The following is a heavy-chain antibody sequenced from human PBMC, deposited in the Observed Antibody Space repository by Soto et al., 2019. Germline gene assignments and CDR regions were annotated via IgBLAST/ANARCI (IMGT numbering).Heavy chain of an antibody. D-gene: IGHD4-17*01. CDR3: AKDLATVTSRVRYHYYAMDV. CDR2: ISHDGSNE. CDR1: GFTFSGYG. Sequence: QVQLVESGGGVVQPGRSLRLSCAASGFTFSGYGLHWVRQAPGKGLEWVAVISHDGSNEYYADSVKGRFTISRDISKNTLYLQMNSLRAEDTAVYYCAKDLATVTSRVRYHYYAMDVWGQGTTVTVSS. V-gene: IGHV3-30*18. J-gene: IGHJ6*02.